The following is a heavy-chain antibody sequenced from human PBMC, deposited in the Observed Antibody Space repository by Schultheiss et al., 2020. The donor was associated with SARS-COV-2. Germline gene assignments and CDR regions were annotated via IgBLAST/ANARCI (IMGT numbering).Heavy chain of an antibody. Sequence: GGSLRLSCAASGFTFSSYWMHWVRQAPGKGLEWVGRIKSKTDGGTTDYAAPVKGRFTISRDDSKNTLYLQMNSLKTEDTAVYYCTTEGATIVATFMDVWGQGTTVTVSS. V-gene: IGHV3-15*07. CDR2: IKSKTDGGTT. D-gene: IGHD5-12*01. CDR3: TTEGATIVATFMDV. J-gene: IGHJ6*02. CDR1: GFTFSSYW.